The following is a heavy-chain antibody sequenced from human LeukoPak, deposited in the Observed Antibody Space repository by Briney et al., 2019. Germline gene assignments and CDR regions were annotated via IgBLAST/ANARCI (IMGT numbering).Heavy chain of an antibody. Sequence: GGSLRLSCTASGFTFSGYSMNWIRQAPGKGLEWVSSFGTRSTSIYHAGSVKGRFATSRDNAKNSLYLQMNSLRAEDTALYYCAREVSEGFDFWGQGTLVTVSS. CDR1: GFTFSGYS. D-gene: IGHD3-22*01. J-gene: IGHJ4*02. CDR2: FGTRSTSI. V-gene: IGHV3-21*01. CDR3: AREVSEGFDF.